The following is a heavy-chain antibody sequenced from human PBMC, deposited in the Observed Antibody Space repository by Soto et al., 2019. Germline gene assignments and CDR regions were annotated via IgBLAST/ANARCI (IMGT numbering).Heavy chain of an antibody. D-gene: IGHD6-19*01. CDR1: GGSISSGDYY. J-gene: IGHJ4*02. CDR3: ATFIAVAGKSDY. V-gene: IGHV4-30-4*01. CDR2: IYYSGST. Sequence: KTSETLSLTCTVSGGSISSGDYYWSWIRQPPGKGLEWIGYIYYSGSTYYNPSLKSRVTISVDTSKNQFSLKLSSVTAADTAVYYCATFIAVAGKSDYWGQGTLVTVSS.